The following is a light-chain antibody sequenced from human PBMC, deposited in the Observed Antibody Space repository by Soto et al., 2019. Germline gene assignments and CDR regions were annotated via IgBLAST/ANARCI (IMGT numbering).Light chain of an antibody. V-gene: IGKV3-20*01. Sequence: IVLTQSPATLSLSPGERDTLSCMASQSLINFVAWYQHKPGQPPRLLIYGAYIRATGITDRFSASGSGTDFTLTISRLEPEDFGVYYCQQYCMAPLTVGPGTKVEIK. CDR3: QQYCMAPLT. J-gene: IGKJ1*01. CDR2: GAY. CDR1: QSLINF.